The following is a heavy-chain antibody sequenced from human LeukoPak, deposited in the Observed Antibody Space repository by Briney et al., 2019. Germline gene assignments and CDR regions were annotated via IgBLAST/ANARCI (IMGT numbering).Heavy chain of an antibody. CDR3: ARASAVADY. Sequence: GGSLRLSCAASGFTFSSYAMSWVRQAPGKGLEWVSSISSSSSYIYYADSVKGRFTISRDNAKNSLYLQMNSLRAEDTAVYYCARASAVADYWGQGTLVTVSS. V-gene: IGHV3-21*01. CDR2: ISSSSSYI. CDR1: GFTFSSYA. J-gene: IGHJ4*02. D-gene: IGHD2-2*01.